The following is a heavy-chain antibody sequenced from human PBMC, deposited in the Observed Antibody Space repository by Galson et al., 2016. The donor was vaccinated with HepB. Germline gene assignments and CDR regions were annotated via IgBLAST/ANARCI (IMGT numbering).Heavy chain of an antibody. Sequence: QSGAEVKKPGESLKISCEGSGYSFTSYWIGWVRQMPGKGLEWMGTIYPGDSDTRYSPSSQGQVTISADKSISAAYLQWNSLRASDTAIYDCARRSSDAVDIWGQGTMVTVSS. CDR1: GYSFTSYW. J-gene: IGHJ3*02. CDR3: ARRSSDAVDI. CDR2: IYPGDSDT. D-gene: IGHD3-10*01. V-gene: IGHV5-51*01.